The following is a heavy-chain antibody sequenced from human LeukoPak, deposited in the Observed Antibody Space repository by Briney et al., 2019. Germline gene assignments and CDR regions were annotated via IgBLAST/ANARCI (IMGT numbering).Heavy chain of an antibody. D-gene: IGHD6-13*01. CDR1: GGSISSYY. CDR2: IYYSGST. V-gene: IGHV4-59*12. CDR3: ARIGSSWYGAFDI. J-gene: IGHJ3*02. Sequence: PSETLSLTCTVSGGSISSYYWSWIRQPPGKGLEWIGYIYYSGSTNYNPSLKSRVTISVDTSKNQFSLKLSSVTAADTAVYYCARIGSSWYGAFDIWGQGTVVTVSS.